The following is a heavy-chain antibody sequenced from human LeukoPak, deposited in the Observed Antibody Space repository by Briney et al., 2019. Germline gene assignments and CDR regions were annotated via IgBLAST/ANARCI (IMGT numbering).Heavy chain of an antibody. CDR1: GFTFRNYW. CDR3: ARAGVYRYDILTGYYSDY. J-gene: IGHJ4*02. V-gene: IGHV3-7*01. D-gene: IGHD3-9*01. Sequence: GRSLRLSCAASGFTFRNYWMSWVRQAPGKGLEWVANIKEDGSEKYYVDSVKGRFTISRDNAKNSMYLQMNSLRVEDTAVYYCARAGVYRYDILTGYYSDYWGQGTLVTVSS. CDR2: IKEDGSEK.